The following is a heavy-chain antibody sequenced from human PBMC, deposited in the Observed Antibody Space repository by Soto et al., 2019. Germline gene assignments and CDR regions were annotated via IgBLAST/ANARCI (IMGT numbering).Heavy chain of an antibody. Sequence: DVQLVETGGGLVQPGGSLRLSCAVSGFSSSSYAMNWVRQAPGKGLEWVSFISSRGTTIYYADSVEGRFTISRDNAQNSLYLQMDSLRDEDTAVYYCVRQGFCSGASCNHYFYYYSMDVWGQVTTVIVSS. V-gene: IGHV3-48*02. D-gene: IGHD2-15*01. CDR2: ISSRGTTI. J-gene: IGHJ6*02. CDR1: GFSSSSYA. CDR3: VRQGFCSGASCNHYFYYYSMDV.